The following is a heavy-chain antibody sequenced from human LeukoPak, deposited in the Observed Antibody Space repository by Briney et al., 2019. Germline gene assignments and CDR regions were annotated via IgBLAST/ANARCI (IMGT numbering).Heavy chain of an antibody. V-gene: IGHV4-4*02. J-gene: IGHJ4*02. CDR3: ARLYSHDYGDPPYIDY. Sequence: AETLSLTCAVSGVSISSSNWGSGGRQPRGEGVGWIGEIDHGGSTNYNPSLKSRVTISVDKSKNQFSLKLSSVTAADTAVYYCARLYSHDYGDPPYIDYWGQGTLVTVSS. CDR2: IDHGGST. D-gene: IGHD4-17*01. CDR1: GVSISSSNW.